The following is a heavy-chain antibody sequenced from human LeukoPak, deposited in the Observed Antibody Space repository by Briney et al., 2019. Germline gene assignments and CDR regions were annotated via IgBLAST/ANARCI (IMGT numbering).Heavy chain of an antibody. CDR3: ATCFGVVIIPFYFDY. J-gene: IGHJ4*02. Sequence: GGSLRLSCAASGFTFSSYAMSWVRQAPGKGLEWVSAISRSDDYTYYADSVKGRFTISRDNSKNTLYLQMNSLRAEDTAVYYCATCFGVVIIPFYFDYWGQGTLVTVSS. CDR2: ISRSDDYT. V-gene: IGHV3-23*01. CDR1: GFTFSSYA. D-gene: IGHD3-3*01.